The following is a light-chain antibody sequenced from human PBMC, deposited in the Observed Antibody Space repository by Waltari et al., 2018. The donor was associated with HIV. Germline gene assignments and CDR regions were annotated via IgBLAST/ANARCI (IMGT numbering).Light chain of an antibody. CDR3: QQYNKYAT. J-gene: IGKJ1*01. Sequence: ITCRASQSISSWLAWYQHKPGKAPKLLIYTASRLESGVPSRFSGSGSGTEFSLTISSLQPDDVATYYCQQYNKYATFGQGTTVEIK. CDR2: TAS. V-gene: IGKV1-5*03. CDR1: QSISSW.